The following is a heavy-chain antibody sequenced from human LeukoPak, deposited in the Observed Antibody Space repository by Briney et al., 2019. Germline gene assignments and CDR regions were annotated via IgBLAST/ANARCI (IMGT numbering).Heavy chain of an antibody. CDR2: ISGSSSYI. J-gene: IGHJ4*02. CDR1: GFTFSSYS. CDR3: AREYYDYVWGFFGY. V-gene: IGHV3-21*01. D-gene: IGHD3-16*01. Sequence: GGSLRLSCAASGFTFSSYSMNWVRQAPGKGLEWVSSISGSSSYIYYADSVKGRFTISRDNAKNSLYLQMNSLRAEDTAVYYCAREYYDYVWGFFGYWGQGTLVTVSS.